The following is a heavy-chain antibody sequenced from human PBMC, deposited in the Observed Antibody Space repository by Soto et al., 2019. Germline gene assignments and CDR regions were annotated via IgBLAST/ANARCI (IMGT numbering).Heavy chain of an antibody. J-gene: IGHJ4*02. CDR1: GGSIGNDDYS. CDR3: ATVIPATRYFDY. CDR2: IYHSGTT. D-gene: IGHD2-15*01. Sequence: SLTCTVSGGSIGNDDYSWSWVRQPPGKGLEWIGYIYHSGTTYYNPSLTSRVTISVDGSNNQFSLKLTSMTAADTAVYYCATVIPATRYFDYWGQGILVTVSS. V-gene: IGHV4-30-2*01.